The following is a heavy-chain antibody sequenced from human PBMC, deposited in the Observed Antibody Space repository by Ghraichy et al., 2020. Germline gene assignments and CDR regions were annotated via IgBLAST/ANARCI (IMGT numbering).Heavy chain of an antibody. Sequence: GGSLRLSCAASGFTFSSYAMHWVRQAPGKRLEWVAVIWYDGSNKYYADSVKGRFTISRDNSKNTLYLQMNSLRGEDTAVYYCARDWKGMDVWGQGTTVTVSS. CDR2: IWYDGSNK. CDR1: GFTFSSYA. V-gene: IGHV3-33*01. D-gene: IGHD1-1*01. J-gene: IGHJ6*02. CDR3: ARDWKGMDV.